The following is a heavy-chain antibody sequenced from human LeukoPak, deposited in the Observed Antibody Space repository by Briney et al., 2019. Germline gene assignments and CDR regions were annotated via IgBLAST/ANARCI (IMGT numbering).Heavy chain of an antibody. D-gene: IGHD5-18*01. CDR3: ARGRWIQLWPRGCYMDV. CDR1: GGSISSRSYY. CDR2: IYYSGST. Sequence: SETLSLTCTVPGGSISSRSYYWGWIRQPPGKGLEWIGSIYYSGSTYYNPSLKSRVTISVDTSKNQFSLKLSSVTAADTAVYYCARGRWIQLWPRGCYMDVWGKGTTVTVSS. J-gene: IGHJ6*03. V-gene: IGHV4-39*07.